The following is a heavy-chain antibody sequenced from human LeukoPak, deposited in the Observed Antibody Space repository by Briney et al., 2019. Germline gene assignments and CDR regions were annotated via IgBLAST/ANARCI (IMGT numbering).Heavy chain of an antibody. CDR3: ARFSGHGDYFWSDP. J-gene: IGHJ5*02. D-gene: IGHD4-17*01. CDR2: IIPIFGTA. V-gene: IGHV1-69*01. Sequence: VASVKVSCKASGGTFSSYAISWVRQAPGQGLEWMGGIIPIFGTANYAQKFQGRVTITADESTSTAYMELSSLRSEDTAVYYCARFSGHGDYFWSDPWGQGTLVTVSS. CDR1: GGTFSSYA.